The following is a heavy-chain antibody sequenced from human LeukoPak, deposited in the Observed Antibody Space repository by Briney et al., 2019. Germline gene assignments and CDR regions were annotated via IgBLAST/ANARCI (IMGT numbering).Heavy chain of an antibody. CDR2: IKEDGSEE. CDR1: GFTFSSYG. V-gene: IGHV3-33*05. CDR3: VRDWFGEFR. J-gene: IGHJ4*02. Sequence: GRSLRLSCAASGFTFSSYGMHWVRQAPGKGLEWVANIKEDGSEEYHVDSVKGRFTISRDNAENTLYLQMNSLRVEDTAVYYCVRDWFGEFRWGQGTQVTVSS. D-gene: IGHD3-10*01.